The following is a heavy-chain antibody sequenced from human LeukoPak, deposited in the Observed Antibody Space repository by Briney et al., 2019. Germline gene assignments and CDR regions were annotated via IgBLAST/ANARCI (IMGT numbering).Heavy chain of an antibody. V-gene: IGHV3-30-3*01. CDR1: GFTFSSYA. CDR3: ARYSSSSVY. D-gene: IGHD6-6*01. J-gene: IGHJ4*02. CDR2: ISYDGSNK. Sequence: GRSLRLSCAASGFTFSSYAMHWVRQAPGKGLEWVAVISYDGSNKYYADSVKGRFTISRDNSKNTLYLQMNSLRAEDTAVNYCARYSSSSVYWGQGTLVTVSS.